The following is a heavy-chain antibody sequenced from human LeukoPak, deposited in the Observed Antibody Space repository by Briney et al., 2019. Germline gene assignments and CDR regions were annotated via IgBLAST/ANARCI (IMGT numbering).Heavy chain of an antibody. CDR3: ARVGCTSTSCQDYFFDL. CDR1: GFTFSSYG. V-gene: IGHV3-30*03. Sequence: PGRSLRLSCAASGFTFSSYGMHRVRQAPGKGLEWVSVISYDGSNKYYADSVKGRFTISRDNSKNTLYLQMNSLRAEDTAVYYCARVGCTSTSCQDYFFDLWGQGTLVTVSS. D-gene: IGHD2-2*01. CDR2: ISYDGSNK. J-gene: IGHJ4*02.